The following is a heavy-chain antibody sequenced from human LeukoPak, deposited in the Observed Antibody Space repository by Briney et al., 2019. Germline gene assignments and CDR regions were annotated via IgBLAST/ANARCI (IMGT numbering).Heavy chain of an antibody. CDR2: IIPIFGTA. CDR3: ARGIAAAPFNYYYYYYMDV. V-gene: IGHV1-69*13. D-gene: IGHD6-13*01. CDR1: GGTFSSYA. Sequence: ASVKVSCKASGGTFSSYAISWVRQAPGQGLEWMGGIIPIFGTANYAQKFQGRVTITADESTSTAYMELSSLRSEDTAVYYCARGIAAAPFNYYYYYYMDVWGKGTTVTVSS. J-gene: IGHJ6*03.